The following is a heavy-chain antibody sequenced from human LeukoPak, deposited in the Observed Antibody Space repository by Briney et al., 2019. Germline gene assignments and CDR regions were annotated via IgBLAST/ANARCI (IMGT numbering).Heavy chain of an antibody. D-gene: IGHD6-19*01. J-gene: IGHJ6*02. CDR2: ISGSGGST. V-gene: IGHV3-23*01. CDR3: AKDSIAVAARLGGYYYYGMDV. Sequence: GGSLRLSCAASGFTFSSYAMSWVRQAPGKGLEWVSAISGSGGSTYYADSVKGRFTISRDNSKNTLYLQMNSLRAEDTAVYYCAKDSIAVAARLGGYYYYGMDVWGRGTTVTVSS. CDR1: GFTFSSYA.